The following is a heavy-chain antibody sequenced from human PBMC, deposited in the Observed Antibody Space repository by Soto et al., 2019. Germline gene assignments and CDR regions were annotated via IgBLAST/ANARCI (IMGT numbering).Heavy chain of an antibody. D-gene: IGHD3-22*01. CDR1: GYTFTSYD. CDR3: ARVGRLPYYYDSSGYRGAPWFDP. V-gene: IGHV1-8*01. CDR2: MNPNSGNT. Sequence: GASVKVSCKASGYTFTSYDINWVRQATGQGLEWMGWMNPNSGNTGYAQKFQGRATMTRNTSISTAYMELSSLRSEDTAVYYCARVGRLPYYYDSSGYRGAPWFDPWGQGTLVTVS. J-gene: IGHJ5*02.